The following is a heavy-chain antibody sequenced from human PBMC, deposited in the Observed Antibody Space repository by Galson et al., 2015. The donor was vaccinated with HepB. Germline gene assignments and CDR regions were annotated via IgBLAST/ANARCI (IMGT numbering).Heavy chain of an antibody. D-gene: IGHD6-19*01. Sequence: SLRLSCAASGFTFSSYGMHWVRQAPGKGLEWVAVIWYDGSNKYYADSVKGRFTISRDNSKNTLYLQMNSLRAEDTAVYYCARDVWDSSGWGYFDYWGQGTLVTVSS. CDR3: ARDVWDSSGWGYFDY. V-gene: IGHV3-33*08. CDR1: GFTFSSYG. CDR2: IWYDGSNK. J-gene: IGHJ4*02.